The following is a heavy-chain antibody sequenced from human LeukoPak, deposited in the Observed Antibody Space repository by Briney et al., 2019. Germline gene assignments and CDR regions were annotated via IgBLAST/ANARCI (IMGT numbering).Heavy chain of an antibody. Sequence: GGSLRLSCAASGFTFSSYWMHWVRQAPGRGLVWVSRINSDGSSTSYADSVKGRFTISRDNAKNTLYLQMNSLRAEDTAVYYCARERWAHTRDGYNLDYWGQGTLVTVSS. D-gene: IGHD5-24*01. CDR3: ARERWAHTRDGYNLDY. J-gene: IGHJ4*02. CDR2: INSDGSST. V-gene: IGHV3-74*01. CDR1: GFTFSSYW.